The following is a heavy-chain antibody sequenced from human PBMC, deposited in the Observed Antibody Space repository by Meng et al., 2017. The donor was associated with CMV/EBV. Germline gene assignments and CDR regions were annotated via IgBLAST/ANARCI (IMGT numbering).Heavy chain of an antibody. Sequence: KVSCKGSGYSFTSYWIGWVRQTPGKGLEWMGIIYPGESDTRYSPSFQGQVTISADKSISTAYLQWSSLKASDTAMYYCARQGCSSTSCKGHGENWFDPWGQGTLVTVSS. V-gene: IGHV5-51*01. D-gene: IGHD2-2*01. CDR1: GYSFTSYW. CDR2: IYPGESDT. CDR3: ARQGCSSTSCKGHGENWFDP. J-gene: IGHJ5*02.